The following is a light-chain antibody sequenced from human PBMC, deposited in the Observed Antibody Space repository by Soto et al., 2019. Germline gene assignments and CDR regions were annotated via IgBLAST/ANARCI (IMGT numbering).Light chain of an antibody. CDR1: QSLSSW. J-gene: IGKJ1*01. CDR2: DAS. V-gene: IGKV1-5*01. Sequence: DIQMTQSASTLSASVGDRVTITCRASQSLSSWLAWYQEKPGKAPKILIYDASNLESGVPSRFSGTGSGTEFTLTISSLKPDDFATYYCQQYDDYWTFGQGTKVDIK. CDR3: QQYDDYWT.